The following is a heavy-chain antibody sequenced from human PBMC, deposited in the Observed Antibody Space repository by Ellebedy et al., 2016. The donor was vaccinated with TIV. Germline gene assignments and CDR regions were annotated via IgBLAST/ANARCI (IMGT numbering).Heavy chain of an antibody. D-gene: IGHD3-3*01. J-gene: IGHJ6*03. Sequence: ESLKISXAASGFTFDDYGMSWVRQPPGKGLEWIGEINHSGSTNYNPSLKSRVTISVDTSKHQFSLKLSSVTAADTAVYYCARGHGDYYYYMDVWGKGTTVTVSS. CDR1: GFTFDDYG. V-gene: IGHV4-34*01. CDR2: INHSGST. CDR3: ARGHGDYYYYMDV.